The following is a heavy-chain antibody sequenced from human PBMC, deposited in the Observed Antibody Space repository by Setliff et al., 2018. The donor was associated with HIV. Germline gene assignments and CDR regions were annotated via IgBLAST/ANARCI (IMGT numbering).Heavy chain of an antibody. CDR2: INPNSGDT. Sequence: ASVKVSCKTSGYTFSAYYIHWVRQAPGQGLEWMGRINPNSGDTKYAQKFQGRVTMTRDTSITTAYMELSRLRSDDTAVYYCARDAPAEYYDFWSGYILWDVWGKGTTVTVSS. CDR3: ARDAPAEYYDFWSGYILWDV. D-gene: IGHD3-3*01. CDR1: GYTFSAYY. V-gene: IGHV1-2*06. J-gene: IGHJ6*04.